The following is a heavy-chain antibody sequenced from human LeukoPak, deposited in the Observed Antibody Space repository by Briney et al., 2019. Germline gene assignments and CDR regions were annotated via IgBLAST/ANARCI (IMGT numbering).Heavy chain of an antibody. CDR2: VYYSGTT. D-gene: IGHD6-19*01. CDR1: GGSINDYY. J-gene: IGHJ4*02. V-gene: IGHV4-59*01. Sequence: SETLSLTCTVSGGSINDYYWTWIRQPPGKGLEWIASVYYSGTTNYNPSLKSRVTMSVDTSKNKFSLKLSSVTAADTAVYYCARAWASDYFDAWGQGTQVTVSS. CDR3: ARAWASDYFDA.